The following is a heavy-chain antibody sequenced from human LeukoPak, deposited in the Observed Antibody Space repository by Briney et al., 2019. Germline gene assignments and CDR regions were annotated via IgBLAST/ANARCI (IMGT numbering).Heavy chain of an antibody. CDR2: IKSKTDGGTT. D-gene: IGHD3-9*01. J-gene: IGHJ3*02. CDR1: GVTFSNAW. Sequence: GGSLRLSCAASGVTFSNAWMSWVRQAPGKGLEWVGRIKSKTDGGTTDYAAPVKGRFTISRDDSKNTLYLQMNSLKTEDTAVYYCTTAYQYYDILTGYPEKDAFDIWGQGTMVTVSS. V-gene: IGHV3-15*01. CDR3: TTAYQYYDILTGYPEKDAFDI.